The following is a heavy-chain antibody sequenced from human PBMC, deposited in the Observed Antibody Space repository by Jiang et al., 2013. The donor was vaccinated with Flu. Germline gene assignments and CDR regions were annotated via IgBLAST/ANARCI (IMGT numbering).Heavy chain of an antibody. J-gene: IGHJ3*02. CDR1: NGSISSGGYY. D-gene: IGHD3-22*01. CDR2: IFYSGST. CDR3: AKGGGTMIVVTDAFDI. V-gene: IGHV4-31*03. Sequence: GSGLVKPSQTLSLTCTVSNGSISSGGYYWTWIRQYPGKGLEWIGYIFYSGSTYYNPSLKSRVTMTVDTSKNQFSLKLNSVTAADTAVYYCAKGGGTMIVVTDAFDIWGQGTTVTVSS.